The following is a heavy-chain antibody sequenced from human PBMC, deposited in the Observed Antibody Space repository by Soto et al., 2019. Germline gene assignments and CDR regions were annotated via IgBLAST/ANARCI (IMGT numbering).Heavy chain of an antibody. CDR3: ARGNWNYPFDY. CDR2: IIPIFGTA. J-gene: IGHJ4*02. V-gene: IGHV1-69*06. D-gene: IGHD1-7*01. CDR1: GGTFSSYA. Sequence: ASVKVSCKASGGTFSSYAISWVRQAPGQGLEWMGGIIPIFGTANYAQKFQGRVTITADKSTSTAYMELSSLRSEDTAVYYCARGNWNYPFDYWGQGTLVTVSS.